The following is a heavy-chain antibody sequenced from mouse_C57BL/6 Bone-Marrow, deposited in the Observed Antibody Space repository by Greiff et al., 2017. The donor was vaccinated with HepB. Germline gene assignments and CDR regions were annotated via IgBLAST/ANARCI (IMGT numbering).Heavy chain of an antibody. D-gene: IGHD1-1*01. CDR1: GFTFSNYW. CDR3: TGDTGYSYFDV. Sequence: EVQLQQSGGGLVQPGGSMKLSCVASGFTFSNYWMNWVRQSPEKGLEWVAQIRLKSDNYATHYAESVKGRFTISSDDSKSSVYLQMNNLRAEDTGIYYCTGDTGYSYFDVWGTGTTVTVSS. V-gene: IGHV6-3*01. CDR2: IRLKSDNYAT. J-gene: IGHJ1*03.